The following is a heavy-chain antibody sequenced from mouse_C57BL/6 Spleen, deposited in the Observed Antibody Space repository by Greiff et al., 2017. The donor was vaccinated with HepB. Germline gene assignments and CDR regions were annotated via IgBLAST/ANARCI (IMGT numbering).Heavy chain of an antibody. J-gene: IGHJ3*01. D-gene: IGHD2-5*01. Sequence: EVKLMESEGGLVQPGSSMKLSCTASGFTFSDYYMAWVRQVPEKGLEWVANINYDGSSTYYLDSLKSRFIISRDNAKNILYLQMSSLKSEDTATYYCARVHYSNYAWFAYWGQGTLVTVSA. CDR1: GFTFSDYY. CDR2: INYDGSST. V-gene: IGHV5-16*01. CDR3: ARVHYSNYAWFAY.